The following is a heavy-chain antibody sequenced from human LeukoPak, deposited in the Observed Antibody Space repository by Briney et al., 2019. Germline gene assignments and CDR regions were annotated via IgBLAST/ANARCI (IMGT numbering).Heavy chain of an antibody. CDR3: AKDMDVSIYGYNFDY. D-gene: IGHD5-24*01. CDR1: GCTFSSYA. CDR2: ISGSGGST. J-gene: IGHJ4*02. Sequence: AGGSLRLSCAASGCTFSSYAMSWVRQAPGTGLEWVSVISGSGGSTVHADSVKGRFTISRDNSKNTLYLQMNSLRAEDTAVYYCAKDMDVSIYGYNFDYWGQGTLVTVSS. V-gene: IGHV3-23*01.